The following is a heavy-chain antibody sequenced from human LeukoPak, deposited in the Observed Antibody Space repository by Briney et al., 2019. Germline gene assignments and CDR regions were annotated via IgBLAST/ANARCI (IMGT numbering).Heavy chain of an antibody. D-gene: IGHD3-9*01. CDR1: GFTFSSYG. CDR3: GKAYYDILTGYYKPVDY. CDR2: ISYDGSNK. V-gene: IGHV3-30*18. J-gene: IGHJ4*02. Sequence: TGRSLRLSCAASGFTFSSYGLHWARQAPVKGLEWVAVISYDGSNKYYADSVKGRFTISRDNSKNTLYLQMNSLRAEDTAVYYCGKAYYDILTGYYKPVDYWGQGTLVTVSS.